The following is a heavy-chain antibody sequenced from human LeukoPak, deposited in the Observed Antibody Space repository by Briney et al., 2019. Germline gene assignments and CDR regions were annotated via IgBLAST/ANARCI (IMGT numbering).Heavy chain of an antibody. J-gene: IGHJ4*02. CDR1: GGSISSYY. CDR3: ARGPSYSSSWYGGDFDY. V-gene: IGHV4-4*07. CDR2: ICTSGST. Sequence: SETLSLTCTVSGGSISSYYWSWIRQPAGKGLEWIGRICTSGSTNYNPSLKSRVTMSVDTSKNQFSLKLSSVTAADTAVYYCARGPSYSSSWYGGDFDYWGQGTLVTVSS. D-gene: IGHD6-13*01.